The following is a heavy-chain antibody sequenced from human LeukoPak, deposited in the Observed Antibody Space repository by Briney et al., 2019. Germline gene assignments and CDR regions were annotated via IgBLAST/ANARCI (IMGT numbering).Heavy chain of an antibody. J-gene: IGHJ4*02. CDR1: GYSFTTYW. V-gene: IGHV5-10-1*01. CDR2: IDPSDSYT. Sequence: GESLNISCKGSGYSFTTYWIIWVRQRSGKGLECMGTIDPSDSYTNYSPSFQGHVTISADTSISTAFLQWSSLKASDTAMYYCARRRFSGDTAMLDYWGQGTLVSVSS. CDR3: ARRRFSGDTAMLDY. D-gene: IGHD5-18*01.